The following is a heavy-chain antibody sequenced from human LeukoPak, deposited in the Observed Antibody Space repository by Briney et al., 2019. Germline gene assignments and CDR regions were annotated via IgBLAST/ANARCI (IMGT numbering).Heavy chain of an antibody. D-gene: IGHD3-22*01. V-gene: IGHV3-30*18. CDR2: ISYDGSNK. J-gene: IGHJ4*02. CDR3: AKGDSSGYSPAY. Sequence: GGSLRLSCAASGFTFSSYGMHWVRQAPGKGLEWVAVISYDGSNKYYADSVKGRFTISRDNSKNTLYLQMNSLRAEDTAVYYCAKGDSSGYSPAYWGQGTLVTVSS. CDR1: GFTFSSYG.